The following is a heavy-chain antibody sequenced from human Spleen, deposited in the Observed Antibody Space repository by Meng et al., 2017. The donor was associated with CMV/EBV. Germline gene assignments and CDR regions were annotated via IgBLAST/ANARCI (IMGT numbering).Heavy chain of an antibody. V-gene: IGHV4-39*07. D-gene: IGHD1-26*01. Sequence: SETLSLTCTVSGDSISSSSYYWGWIRQPPGRGLEWIGSIFYSGHTSYNPSLRGRVTISVETSKKQFSLRLSSVTAADTAVYYCAKAGLVGATVAEYFQHWGQGTLVTVSS. CDR2: IFYSGHT. J-gene: IGHJ1*01. CDR1: GDSISSSSYY. CDR3: AKAGLVGATVAEYFQH.